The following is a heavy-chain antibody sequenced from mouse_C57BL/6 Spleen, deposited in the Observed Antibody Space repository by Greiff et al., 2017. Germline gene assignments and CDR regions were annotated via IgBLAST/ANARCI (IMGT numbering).Heavy chain of an antibody. J-gene: IGHJ4*01. V-gene: IGHV5-17*01. CDR2: ISSGSSTI. CDR3: PSARYLIYAMDY. CDR1: GFTFSDYG. D-gene: IGHD1-1*01. Sequence: DVKLVESGGGLVKPGGSLKLSCAASGFTFSDYGMHWVRQAPEKGLEWVAYISSGSSTIYYADTVKGRFTISRDNAKNTLFLQMTSLRSEDTAMYYCPSARYLIYAMDYGGQGTSVTVSS.